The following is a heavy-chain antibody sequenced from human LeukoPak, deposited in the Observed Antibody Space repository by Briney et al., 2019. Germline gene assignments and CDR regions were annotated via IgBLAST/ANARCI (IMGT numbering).Heavy chain of an antibody. CDR3: ARVVVVVPAATNYFDY. CDR1: GGSLSGYY. D-gene: IGHD2-2*01. J-gene: IGHJ4*02. CDR2: INHSGST. Sequence: SETLSLTCAVYGGSLSGYYWSWIRQPPGKGLEWIGEINHSGSTNYNPSLKSRVTISVDTSKNQFSLKLSSVTAADTAVYYCARVVVVVPAATNYFDYWGQGTLVTVSS. V-gene: IGHV4-34*01.